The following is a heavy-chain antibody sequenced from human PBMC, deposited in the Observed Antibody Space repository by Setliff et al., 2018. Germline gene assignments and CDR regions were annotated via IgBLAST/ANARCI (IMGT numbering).Heavy chain of an antibody. J-gene: IGHJ3*01. CDR2: IIPIFHSP. V-gene: IGHV1-69*13. D-gene: IGHD3-9*01. Sequence: ASVKVSCKASGGTFNNYALSWVRQAPGQGLEWMGGIIPIFHSPNYAQSFQGRVAISADESTSSVFLELSSLRSEDTAVYYCARENLLTGPNTFDLWDPGTMVAVSS. CDR3: ARENLLTGPNTFDL. CDR1: GGTFNNYA.